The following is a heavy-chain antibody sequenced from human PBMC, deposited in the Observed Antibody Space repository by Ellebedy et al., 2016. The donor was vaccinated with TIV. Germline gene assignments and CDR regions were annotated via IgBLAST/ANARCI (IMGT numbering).Heavy chain of an antibody. CDR3: ARASTRRYCSGGSCYSGKSNWFDP. CDR1: GYTFTSYY. V-gene: IGHV1-46*01. D-gene: IGHD2-15*01. J-gene: IGHJ5*02. Sequence: AASVKVSCKASGYTFTSYYMHWVRQAPGQGLEWMGIINPSGGSTSYAQKFQGRVTMTRDTSTSTVYMELSSLRSEDTAVYYCARASTRRYCSGGSCYSGKSNWFDPWGQGTLVTVSS. CDR2: INPSGGST.